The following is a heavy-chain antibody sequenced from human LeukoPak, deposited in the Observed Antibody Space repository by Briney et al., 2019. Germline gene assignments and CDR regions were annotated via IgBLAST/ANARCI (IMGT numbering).Heavy chain of an antibody. CDR2: ISGSGGST. CDR3: AKDQEKYYYGSGSYHPSYYYYYGMDV. D-gene: IGHD3-10*01. V-gene: IGHV3-23*01. CDR1: GFTFSSYA. Sequence: GGSLRLFCAASGFTFSSYAMSWVRQAPGKGLEWVSAISGSGGSTYYADSVKGRFTISRDNSKNTLYLQMNSLRAEDTAVYYCAKDQEKYYYGSGSYHPSYYYYYGMDVWGQGTTVTVSS. J-gene: IGHJ6*02.